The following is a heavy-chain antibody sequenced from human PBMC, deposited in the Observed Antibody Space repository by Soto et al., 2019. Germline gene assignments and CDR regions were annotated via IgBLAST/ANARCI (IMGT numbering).Heavy chain of an antibody. Sequence: EVQLGESGGGLVKPGGSLRLSCAASGFTFSSYTMNWVRQAPGKGLEWVSCISSSVTYTYYADSLKGRFTISRDNGKDELYLQMNSLRAEDTAVYYCARKKGDTFDIWGQGTMVTVSS. CDR2: ISSSVTYT. CDR3: ARKKGDTFDI. V-gene: IGHV3-21*01. CDR1: GFTFSSYT. J-gene: IGHJ3*02.